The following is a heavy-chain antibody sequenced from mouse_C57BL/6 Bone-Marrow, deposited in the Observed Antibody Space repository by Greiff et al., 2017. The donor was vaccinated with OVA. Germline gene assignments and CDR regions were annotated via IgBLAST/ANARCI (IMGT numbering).Heavy chain of an antibody. J-gene: IGHJ3*01. D-gene: IGHD2-4*01. V-gene: IGHV5-4*01. CDR2: ISDGGSYT. CDR3: ARDDYDDPAWFAY. Sequence: EVKLMESGGGLVKPGGSLKLSCAASGFTFSSYAMSWVRQTPEKRLEWVATISDGGSYTYYPDNVKGRFTISRDNAKNNLYLQMSHLKSEDTAMYYCARDDYDDPAWFAYWGQGTLVTVSA. CDR1: GFTFSSYA.